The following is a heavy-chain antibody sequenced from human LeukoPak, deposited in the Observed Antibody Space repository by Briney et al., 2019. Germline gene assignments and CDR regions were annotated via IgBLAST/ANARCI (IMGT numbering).Heavy chain of an antibody. J-gene: IGHJ6*04. CDR3: ASDPSVVVAATPRYYYYYYGMDV. CDR1: GGSVSSGSYY. D-gene: IGHD2-15*01. CDR2: IYYSGST. V-gene: IGHV4-61*01. Sequence: PSETLSLTCTVSGGSVSSGSYYWSWIRQPPGKGLEWIGYIYYSGSTNYNPSLKSRVTISVDTSKNQFSLKLSSVTAADTAVYYCASDPSVVVAATPRYYYYYYGMDVWGKGTTVTVSS.